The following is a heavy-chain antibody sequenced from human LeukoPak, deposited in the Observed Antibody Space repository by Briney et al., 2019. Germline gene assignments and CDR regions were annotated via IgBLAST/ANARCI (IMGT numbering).Heavy chain of an antibody. CDR3: ARVDRLSTPLPDY. J-gene: IGHJ4*02. D-gene: IGHD2/OR15-2a*01. V-gene: IGHV1-2*02. CDR1: GYTFTGYY. Sequence: ASVKVSCKASGYTFTGYYMHWVRQAPGQGLEWMGWINPNSGGTNYAQKFQGRVTVTRDTSISTAYMELISLKSDDTAVYYCARVDRLSTPLPDYWGQGTLVTVSS. CDR2: INPNSGGT.